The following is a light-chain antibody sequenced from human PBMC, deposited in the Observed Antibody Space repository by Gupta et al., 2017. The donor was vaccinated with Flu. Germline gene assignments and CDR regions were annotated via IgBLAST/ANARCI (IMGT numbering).Light chain of an antibody. Sequence: GDRVTITCRASQIMNNWLAWYQQKPGKAPKLLIYKASSLESGVPPRFSGSGSATEFTLTISSLQPGDFATYYCQQYNSHSRTFGQGTKVEIK. CDR1: QIMNNW. CDR2: KAS. CDR3: QQYNSHSRT. V-gene: IGKV1-5*03. J-gene: IGKJ1*01.